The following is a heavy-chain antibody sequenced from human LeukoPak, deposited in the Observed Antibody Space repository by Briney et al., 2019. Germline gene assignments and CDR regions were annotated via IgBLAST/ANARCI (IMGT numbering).Heavy chain of an antibody. D-gene: IGHD1-1*01. Sequence: SVKVSCKAAGGAFSSYAFSWVRQAPGQGLEWMGGLIPMFRTPNYAQKFLGRVTITTDESTSTAYMELTSLGADDTAVYYCARDSTGTTWQLDYWGQGTLVTVSS. V-gene: IGHV1-69*05. J-gene: IGHJ4*02. CDR3: ARDSTGTTWQLDY. CDR1: GGAFSSYA. CDR2: LIPMFRTP.